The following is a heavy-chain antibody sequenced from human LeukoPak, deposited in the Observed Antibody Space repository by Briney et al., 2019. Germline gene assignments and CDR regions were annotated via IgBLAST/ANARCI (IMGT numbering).Heavy chain of an antibody. CDR1: GGSISSTNW. CDR3: ARNAAHEYYFDY. V-gene: IGHV4-4*02. J-gene: IGHJ4*02. CDR2: TSYRGST. Sequence: SGTLSLTCSVSGGSISSTNWWSWVRQPPGKGLEWIGETSYRGSTNYNPSLKSRVTISVDKSKNQFPLKLSSVTAADTAVYYCARNAAHEYYFDYWGQGTLVTVSS. D-gene: IGHD2-15*01.